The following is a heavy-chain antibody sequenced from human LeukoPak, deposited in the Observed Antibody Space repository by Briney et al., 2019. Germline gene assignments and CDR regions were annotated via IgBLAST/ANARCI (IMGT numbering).Heavy chain of an antibody. CDR1: GFTFSSYG. Sequence: GGSLRLSCAASGFTFSSYGMHWVRQAPGKGLEWVAFIRYDGSNKYYADSVRGRFTISRDNSRNTMYLQMNSLRAEDAAVYYCAKAPVTSCRGAFCYPFDSWGQGTVVTVSS. D-gene: IGHD2-15*01. J-gene: IGHJ4*02. CDR3: AKAPVTSCRGAFCYPFDS. V-gene: IGHV3-30*02. CDR2: IRYDGSNK.